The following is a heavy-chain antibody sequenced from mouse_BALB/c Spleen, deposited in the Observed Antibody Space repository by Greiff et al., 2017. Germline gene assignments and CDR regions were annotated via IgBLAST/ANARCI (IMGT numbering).Heavy chain of an antibody. CDR2: IDPYNGGT. J-gene: IGHJ4*01. Sequence: EVQLQQSGPELVKPGASMKISCKASGYSFTAYTMNWVKQSHGKNLEWIGLIDPYNGGTTYNQNFRGKATLTVDKSSSTAYMELLSLTSEDSAVYYCARWGDYDVGSYYAMDYWGQGTSVTVSS. CDR1: GYSFTAYT. CDR3: ARWGDYDVGSYYAMDY. V-gene: IGHV1-18*01. D-gene: IGHD2-4*01.